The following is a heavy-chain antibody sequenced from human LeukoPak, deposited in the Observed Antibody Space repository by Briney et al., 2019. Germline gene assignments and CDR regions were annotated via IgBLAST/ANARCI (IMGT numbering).Heavy chain of an antibody. CDR2: INPSGGST. D-gene: IGHD3-9*01. J-gene: IGHJ5*02. Sequence: APVKVSCKASGYTFTSYYMHWVRQAPGQGLEWMGIINPSGGSTNYAQNFQGRVTVTRDTPTSTVYMELSSLKSEDTAVYYCARGYFDIAPWGQGTLVTVSS. CDR1: GYTFTSYY. CDR3: ARGYFDIAP. V-gene: IGHV1-46*01.